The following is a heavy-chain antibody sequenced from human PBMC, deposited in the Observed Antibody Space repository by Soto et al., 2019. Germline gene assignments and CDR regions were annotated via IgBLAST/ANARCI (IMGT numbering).Heavy chain of an antibody. D-gene: IGHD5-18*01. CDR1: GGTFSSYA. CDR2: IIPIFGTA. V-gene: IGHV1-69*13. Sequence: SVKVSCKASGGTFSSYAISWVRQAPGQGLEWMGGIIPIFGTANYAQKFQGRVTIAADESTSTAYMELSSLRSEDTAVYYCARGGTGDTAMVGYYYGMDVWGQGTTVTVS. J-gene: IGHJ6*02. CDR3: ARGGTGDTAMVGYYYGMDV.